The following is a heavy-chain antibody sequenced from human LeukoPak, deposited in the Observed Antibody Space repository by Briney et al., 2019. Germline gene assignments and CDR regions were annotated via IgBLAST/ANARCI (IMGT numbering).Heavy chain of an antibody. CDR2: IKRDGSEK. D-gene: IGHD3-10*01. CDR1: GFTFSDYW. V-gene: IGHV3-7*01. J-gene: IGHJ4*02. Sequence: GGSLRLSCAASGFTFSDYWMTWVRQAPGKGLEWVANIKRDGSEKYYVDSVKGRFTISRDNAKNSLYRQMNSLRAEDTAVYYCARGGGAVDYWGQGTLVTVPS. CDR3: ARGGGAVDY.